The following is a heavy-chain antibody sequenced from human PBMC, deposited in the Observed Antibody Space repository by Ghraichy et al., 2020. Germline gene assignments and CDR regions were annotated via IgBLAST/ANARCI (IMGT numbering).Heavy chain of an antibody. CDR1: GGSISSYY. CDR3: ARDRFEKVQGVISASPYWYFDL. D-gene: IGHD3-10*01. V-gene: IGHV4-59*01. Sequence: ESLNISCTVSGGSISSYYWSWIRQPPGKGLEWIGYIYNSGGTNYNPSLKSRVTISVDTSKNQVSLKMSSVTAADTAVYYCARDRFEKVQGVISASPYWYFDLWGRGTLVTVSS. J-gene: IGHJ2*01. CDR2: IYNSGGT.